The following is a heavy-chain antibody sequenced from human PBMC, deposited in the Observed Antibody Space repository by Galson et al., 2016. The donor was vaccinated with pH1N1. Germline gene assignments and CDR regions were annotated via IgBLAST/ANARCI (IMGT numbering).Heavy chain of an antibody. CDR1: GFSLSTSGVG. V-gene: IGHV2-5*01. CDR3: AHSTYGDYSGYFQH. Sequence: PALVKPTQTLTLTCTFSGFSLSTSGVGVGWIGQPPGKALEWLVVIYWNDDKRYSPSLKSRLTITKDTSKNQVVLTMTNMDPVDTATYYCAHSTYGDYSGYFQHWGQGTLVTVSS. D-gene: IGHD4-17*01. CDR2: IYWNDDK. J-gene: IGHJ1*01.